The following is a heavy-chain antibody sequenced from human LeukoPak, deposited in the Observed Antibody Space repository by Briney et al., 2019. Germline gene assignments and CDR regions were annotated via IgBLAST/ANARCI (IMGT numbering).Heavy chain of an antibody. D-gene: IGHD6-6*01. V-gene: IGHV6-1*01. CDR3: ARATPSPPIAAEFDY. J-gene: IGHJ4*02. Sequence: SQTLSLTCAIPGDSVSSNSAAWNWIRQSPSRGLEWLGRTYYRSKWYNDYAVSVKSRITINPDTSKNQFSLQLNSVTPEDTAVYYCARATPSPPIAAEFDYWGQGTLVTVSS. CDR2: TYYRSKWYN. CDR1: GDSVSSNSAA.